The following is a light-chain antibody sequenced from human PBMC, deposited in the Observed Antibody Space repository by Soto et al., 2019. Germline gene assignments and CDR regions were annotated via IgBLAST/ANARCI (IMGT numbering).Light chain of an antibody. CDR2: TDD. Sequence: QSVLTQPPSVSGAPGQRVTISCTGSSSNIGAGYGVHWYQQLPGTAPKLLIYTDDNRPSGVPDRFSASKSGTSASLAITGLQAEDEADYYCQSYASSLGVLFGGGTKLTVL. CDR3: QSYASSLGVL. J-gene: IGLJ2*01. CDR1: SSNIGAGYG. V-gene: IGLV1-40*01.